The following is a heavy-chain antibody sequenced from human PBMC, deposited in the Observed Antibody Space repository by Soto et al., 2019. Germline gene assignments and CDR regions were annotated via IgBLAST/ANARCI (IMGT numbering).Heavy chain of an antibody. CDR2: INHSGTI. V-gene: IGHV4-34*01. CDR1: GGSFSGFY. Sequence: PSETLSLTCAVSGGSFSGFYWTWIRHPPGEGLEWIGEINHSGTINFNPSLRSRLTISLDSSKKHFSFKLTSLTAADAAVYYCARADRTLVTSYGLDVWGQGNTVTVS. CDR3: ARADRTLVTSYGLDV. D-gene: IGHD2-21*02. J-gene: IGHJ6*02.